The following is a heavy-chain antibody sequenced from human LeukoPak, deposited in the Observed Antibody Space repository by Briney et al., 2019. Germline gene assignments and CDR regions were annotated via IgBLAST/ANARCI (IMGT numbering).Heavy chain of an antibody. Sequence: ASVKVSCKASGGTFSSYAISWVRQAPGQGLEWMGGIIPTFGTATYAQKFQGRVTITTDESTSTAYMELSSLRSEDTAVYYCARARSWGKHYMDVWGKGTTVTVSS. D-gene: IGHD3-16*01. V-gene: IGHV1-69*05. CDR1: GGTFSSYA. CDR3: ARARSWGKHYMDV. CDR2: IIPTFGTA. J-gene: IGHJ6*03.